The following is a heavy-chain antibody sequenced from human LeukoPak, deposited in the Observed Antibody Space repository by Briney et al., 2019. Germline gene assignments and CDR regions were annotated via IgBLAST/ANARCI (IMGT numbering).Heavy chain of an antibody. J-gene: IGHJ5*02. CDR1: GGSISSYY. V-gene: IGHV4-59*04. Sequence: ASETLSLTCTVSGGSISSYYWSWIRQPPGKGLEWIGYIYHSGSTYYNSSLKSRVTISVDRSKNQFSLKLSSVTAADTAVYYCARYYYGSGSYYIDNWFDPWGQGTLVTVSS. CDR2: IYHSGST. CDR3: ARYYYGSGSYYIDNWFDP. D-gene: IGHD3-10*01.